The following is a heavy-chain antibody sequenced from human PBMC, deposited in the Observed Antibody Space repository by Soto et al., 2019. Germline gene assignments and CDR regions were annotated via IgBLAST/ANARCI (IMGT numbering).Heavy chain of an antibody. V-gene: IGHV3-33*01. J-gene: IGHJ4*02. Sequence: VQLVESGGGVVQPGRSLRLSCAASGFSFENYGMHWVRQAPGKGLEWVAAIWFNGSERKYGDSVKGRFTISRDNSKNTVFLQMSSLSAEDTAVYYCVRVNGYTYGPFDNGGQGTLVTVSS. CDR1: GFSFENYG. D-gene: IGHD5-18*01. CDR2: IWFNGSER. CDR3: VRVNGYTYGPFDN.